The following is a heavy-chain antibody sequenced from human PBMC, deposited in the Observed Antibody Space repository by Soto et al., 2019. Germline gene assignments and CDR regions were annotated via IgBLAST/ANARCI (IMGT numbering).Heavy chain of an antibody. CDR2: IYWNDDK. J-gene: IGHJ5*02. CDR1: GFSHSTSGVA. D-gene: IGHD3-22*01. V-gene: IGHV2-5*01. Sequence: SGPTLVNPTQTLTLTCTLSGFSHSTSGVAVGWIRQPPGKALEWLGHIYWNDDKYYSTSLKSRLSLTKDTSKNQVLLTMTNVDPVDTGTYYCARLLSSALYSYDLWGQGTLVTVSS. CDR3: ARLLSSALYSYDL.